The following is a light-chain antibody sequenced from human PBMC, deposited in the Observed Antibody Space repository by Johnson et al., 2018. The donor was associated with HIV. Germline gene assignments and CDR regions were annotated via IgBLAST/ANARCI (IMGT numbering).Light chain of an antibody. V-gene: IGLV1-51*02. Sequence: QSVLTQPPSVSAAPGQRVTISCSGGRSNIGNNYVSWYQQFPGAAPKLLIYEDNERPSGIPDRFSGSKSDTSATLGITGLQTGDEEAYYWGTWGTSLSGWGVCGTGTKVTVL. CDR3: GTWGTSLSGWGV. CDR1: RSNIGNNY. J-gene: IGLJ1*01. CDR2: EDN.